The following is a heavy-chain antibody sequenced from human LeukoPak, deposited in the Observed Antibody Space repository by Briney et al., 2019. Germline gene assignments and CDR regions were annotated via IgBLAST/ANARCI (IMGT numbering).Heavy chain of an antibody. J-gene: IGHJ4*02. D-gene: IGHD4-17*01. CDR3: ARAGSPTYGDFDY. CDR1: GFTVSNNY. V-gene: IGHV3-53*01. Sequence: GGSLRLSCAASGFTVSNNYMTWVRQASGKGLEWVSIIYSGGSTYYADSVKGRFTISRDNSKDTLYLQMNSLRVEDTAFYYCARAGSPTYGDFDYWGQGTLVTVSS. CDR2: IYSGGST.